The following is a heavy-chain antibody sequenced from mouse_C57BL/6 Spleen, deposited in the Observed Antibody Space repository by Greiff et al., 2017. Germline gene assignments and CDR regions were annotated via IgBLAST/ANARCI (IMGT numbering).Heavy chain of an antibody. V-gene: IGHV1-80*01. CDR2: IYPGDGDT. D-gene: IGHD2-10*01. CDR1: GYAFSSYW. CDR3: ARSAYYAYGGIYAMDY. Sequence: QVQLQQSGAELVKPGASVKISCKASGYAFSSYWMNWVKQRPGKGLEWIGQIYPGDGDTNYNGKFKGKATLTADKSSSTAYMQLSSLTSEDSAVYFCARSAYYAYGGIYAMDYWGQGTSVTVSS. J-gene: IGHJ4*01.